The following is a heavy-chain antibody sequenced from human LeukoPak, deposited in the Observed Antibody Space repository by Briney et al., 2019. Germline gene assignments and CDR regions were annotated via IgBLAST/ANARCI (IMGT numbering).Heavy chain of an antibody. CDR2: ISSSSSHI. Sequence: GSLRLSCAASGFTFSSYSMNWVRQAPGKGLEWVSSISSSSSHIYYADSVKGRFTISRDNAKNSLYLQMNSLRAEDTAVYYCARDGGYCSSTSCYQNYFDYWGQGTLVTVSS. CDR1: GFTFSSYS. CDR3: ARDGGYCSSTSCYQNYFDY. J-gene: IGHJ4*02. V-gene: IGHV3-21*01. D-gene: IGHD2-2*01.